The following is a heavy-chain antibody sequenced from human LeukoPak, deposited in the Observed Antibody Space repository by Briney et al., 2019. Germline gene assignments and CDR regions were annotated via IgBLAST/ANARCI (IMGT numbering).Heavy chain of an antibody. D-gene: IGHD6-13*01. CDR3: ARESDKWQQLVSY. Sequence: GGSLRLSCAASGFTFSSYGMHWVRQAPGKGLEWVAVISYDGSNKYYADSVKGRFTISRDNSKNTLYLQMNSLRAEDTAVYYCARESDKWQQLVSYWGQGTLVTVSS. CDR1: GFTFSSYG. CDR2: ISYDGSNK. V-gene: IGHV3-30*03. J-gene: IGHJ4*02.